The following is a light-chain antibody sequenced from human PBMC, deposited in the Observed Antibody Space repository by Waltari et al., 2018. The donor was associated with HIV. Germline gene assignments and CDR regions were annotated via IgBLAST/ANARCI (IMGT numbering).Light chain of an antibody. V-gene: IGLV3-1*01. CDR1: KLGDKY. J-gene: IGLJ3*02. Sequence: SYELTQPPSVSVSPGQTASITCSGDKLGDKYACWYQQKPGQSPVLVIYQDSKRPSGIPERFSGSNSGNTATLTISGTQAMDEADHYCQAWDSSAAAVFGGGTKLTVL. CDR2: QDS. CDR3: QAWDSSAAAV.